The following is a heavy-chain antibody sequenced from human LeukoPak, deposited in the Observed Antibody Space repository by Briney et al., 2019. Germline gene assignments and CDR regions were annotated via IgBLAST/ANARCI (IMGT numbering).Heavy chain of an antibody. CDR1: GGSISSYY. D-gene: IGHD6-13*01. J-gene: IGHJ4*02. Sequence: SETLSLTCTVSGGSISSYYWSWIRQPPGKGLEWIGSIYYSGSTYYNPSLKSRVTISVDTSKNQFSLKLSSVTAADTAVYYCARDSSSWYQDFDYWGQGTLVTVSS. CDR2: IYYSGST. V-gene: IGHV4-59*12. CDR3: ARDSSSWYQDFDY.